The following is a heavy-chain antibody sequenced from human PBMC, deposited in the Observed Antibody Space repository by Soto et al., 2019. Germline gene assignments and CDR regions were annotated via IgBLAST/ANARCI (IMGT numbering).Heavy chain of an antibody. J-gene: IGHJ3*02. Sequence: QVQLVQSGAEVKKPGSSVKVSCKASGGTFSSYTISWVRQAPGQGLEWMGRIIPILGIANYAQKFQGRVTITADKSTSTDYMELSSLRSEDTAVYYCARDRDYHRAFDIWGQGTMVTVSS. CDR1: GGTFSSYT. D-gene: IGHD3-16*01. V-gene: IGHV1-69*08. CDR3: ARDRDYHRAFDI. CDR2: IIPILGIA.